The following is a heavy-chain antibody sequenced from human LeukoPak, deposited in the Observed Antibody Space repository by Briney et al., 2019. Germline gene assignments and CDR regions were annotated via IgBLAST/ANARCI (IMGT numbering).Heavy chain of an antibody. CDR1: GYTLTYYY. Sequence: ASVQVSCKASGYTLTYYYLHWVREAPGQGLEWVGILNPRGGSQTFAQKFQGRVTVTTDTSTSTVYLELSSLRSDDTAVYYCARAGYFDCSGDRLYYLENWGQGTPVTVSP. D-gene: IGHD2-15*01. CDR2: LNPRGGSQ. V-gene: IGHV1-46*01. CDR3: ARAGYFDCSGDRLYYLEN. J-gene: IGHJ4*02.